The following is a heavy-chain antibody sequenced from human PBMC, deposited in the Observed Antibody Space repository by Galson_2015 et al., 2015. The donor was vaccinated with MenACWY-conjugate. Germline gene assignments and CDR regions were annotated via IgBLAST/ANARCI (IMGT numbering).Heavy chain of an antibody. J-gene: IGHJ4*02. CDR2: IDPDGSTT. V-gene: IGHV3-74*01. Sequence: SLRLSCAPSGFTFSTYWMHWVRRAPGKGLEWVSRIDPDGSTTDYAESMKGRFTISRDNAKNTLFLQIHSRRVEDTAVYYCATAGSYRFDYWGQGALVTVSS. CDR1: GFTFSTYW. CDR3: ATAGSYRFDY. D-gene: IGHD1-26*01.